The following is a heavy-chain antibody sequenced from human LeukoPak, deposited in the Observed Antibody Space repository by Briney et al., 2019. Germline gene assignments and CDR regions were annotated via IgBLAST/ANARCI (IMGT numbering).Heavy chain of an antibody. CDR1: GYTFTSYY. J-gene: IGHJ5*02. D-gene: IGHD3-10*01. CDR3: ARVLVRGVAGPAPNWFDP. V-gene: IGHV1-46*01. Sequence: ASVKVSCKASGYTFTSYYMHWVRQAPGQWLEWMGIINPSGGSTSYAQKFEGRFTMTRDTSTSTVYMELSSLRSEDTAIYYCARVLVRGVAGPAPNWFDPWGQGTLVIVSS. CDR2: INPSGGST.